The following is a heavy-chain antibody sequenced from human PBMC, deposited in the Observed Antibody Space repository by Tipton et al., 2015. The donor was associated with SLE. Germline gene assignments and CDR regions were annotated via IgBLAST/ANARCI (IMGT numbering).Heavy chain of an antibody. CDR2: ITTSSSYI. V-gene: IGHV3-21*01. D-gene: IGHD3-10*01. Sequence: QLVQSGGGVVQPGGSLRLSCAASGFTFSSYGMNWVRQAPGKGLEWVSSITTSSSYIYYADSVKGRFTISRDNAKNSLYLQMNSLRAEDTAIYYCARRSHDLVWFGESFPGMDVWGQGTTVTVSS. CDR3: ARRSHDLVWFGESFPGMDV. J-gene: IGHJ6*02. CDR1: GFTFSSYG.